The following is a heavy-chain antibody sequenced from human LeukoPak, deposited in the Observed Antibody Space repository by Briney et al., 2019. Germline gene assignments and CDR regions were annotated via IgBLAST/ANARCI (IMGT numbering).Heavy chain of an antibody. D-gene: IGHD6-13*01. CDR2: ISAYNGNT. CDR3: ARGLLDPDSSSWYHNAEGFWFDP. CDR1: GYTFTSYG. Sequence: ASVKVSCKASGYTFTSYGISWVRQAPGQGLEWMGWISAYNGNTNYAQKLQGRVTMTTDTSTSTAYMELRSLRSDDTAVYYCARGLLDPDSSSWYHNAEGFWFDPWGQGTLVTVSS. J-gene: IGHJ5*02. V-gene: IGHV1-18*01.